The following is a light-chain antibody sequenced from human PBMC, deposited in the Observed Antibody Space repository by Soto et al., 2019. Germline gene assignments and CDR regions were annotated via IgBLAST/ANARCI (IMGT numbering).Light chain of an antibody. CDR1: QAIRSD. V-gene: IGKV3-15*01. Sequence: EIVMTQSPVALSVSPGERATLSCRASQAIRSDLAWYQQKPGQVPRLLISDVSTRATGIPARFNGSGSGTEFTLAISSLQFEDFAVYYCHQYNNWPLTFGGGTKVDIK. CDR2: DVS. J-gene: IGKJ4*01. CDR3: HQYNNWPLT.